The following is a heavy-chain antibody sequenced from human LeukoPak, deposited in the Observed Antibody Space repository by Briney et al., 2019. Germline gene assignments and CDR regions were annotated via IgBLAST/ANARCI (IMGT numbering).Heavy chain of an antibody. J-gene: IGHJ4*02. CDR1: GYTFTSYA. Sequence: ASVKVSCKASGYTFTSYAMHWVRQAPGQRLEWMGWINAGNGNTKYLQKFQGRVTITRDTSASTAYMELSSLRSEDTAVYYCARKSSGFYYFDYWGQGTLVTVSS. CDR3: ARKSSGFYYFDY. D-gene: IGHD3-22*01. CDR2: INAGNGNT. V-gene: IGHV1-3*01.